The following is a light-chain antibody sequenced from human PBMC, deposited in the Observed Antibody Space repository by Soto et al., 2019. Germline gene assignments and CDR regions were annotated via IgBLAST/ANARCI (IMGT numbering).Light chain of an antibody. J-gene: IGKJ1*01. CDR2: AAS. V-gene: IGKV1-39*01. CDR1: QSISSY. Sequence: DIQMTQSPSSLSASVGDRVTITCRASQSISSYLNWYQHKPGKAPKLLIYAASSLQSGVPTRFSGSGSGTDFTLTISSLQTEDFANYYCQQSYSTLWTFGQGTKVEIK. CDR3: QQSYSTLWT.